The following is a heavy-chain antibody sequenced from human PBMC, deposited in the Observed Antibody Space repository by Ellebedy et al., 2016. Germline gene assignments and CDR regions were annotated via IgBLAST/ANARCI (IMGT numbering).Heavy chain of an antibody. D-gene: IGHD3-22*01. Sequence: GGSLRLXCAASGFTFDDYAMHWVRQAPGKGLEWVSLISWDGGSTYYADSVKGRFTISRDNSKNSLYLQMNSLRAEDTALYYCATDDSSGYYHYWGQGTLVTVSS. J-gene: IGHJ4*02. CDR1: GFTFDDYA. CDR3: ATDDSSGYYHY. V-gene: IGHV3-43D*03. CDR2: ISWDGGST.